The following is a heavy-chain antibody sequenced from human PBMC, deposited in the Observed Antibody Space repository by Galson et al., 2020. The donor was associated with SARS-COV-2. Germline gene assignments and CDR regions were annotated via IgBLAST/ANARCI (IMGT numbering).Heavy chain of an antibody. Sequence: SVKVSCKASGGTFSSYTISWVRQAPGQGLEWMGRIIPILGIANYAQKFQGRVTITADKSTSTAYMELSSLRSEDTAVYYCASNLYSSGWYSDYWGQGTLVTVSS. J-gene: IGHJ4*02. CDR1: GGTFSSYT. CDR3: ASNLYSSGWYSDY. CDR2: IIPILGIA. V-gene: IGHV1-69*02. D-gene: IGHD6-19*01.